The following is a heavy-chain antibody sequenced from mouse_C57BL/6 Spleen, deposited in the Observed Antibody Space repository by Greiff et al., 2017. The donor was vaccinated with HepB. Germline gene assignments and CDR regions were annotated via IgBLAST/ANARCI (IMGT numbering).Heavy chain of an antibody. CDR1: GYTFTSYT. V-gene: IGHV1-4*01. D-gene: IGHD1-1*01. CDR2: INPSSGYT. Sequence: VQLQQSGAELARPGASVKMSCKASGYTFTSYTMHWVKQRPGQGLEWIGYINPSSGYTKYNPKFKDKATLTADKSSSTAYMQLSSLTSEDSAVYYCATYYGSSYVDWYFDVWGTGTTVTVSS. J-gene: IGHJ1*03. CDR3: ATYYGSSYVDWYFDV.